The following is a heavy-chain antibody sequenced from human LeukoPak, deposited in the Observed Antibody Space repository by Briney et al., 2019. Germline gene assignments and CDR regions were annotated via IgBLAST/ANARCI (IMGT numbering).Heavy chain of an antibody. CDR1: GGSFSGYY. D-gene: IGHD3-22*01. CDR2: INHSGST. V-gene: IGHV4-34*01. CDR3: ARDRFRYYYDSSGARVGFDY. Sequence: SETLSLTCAVYGGSFSGYYWSWIRQPPGKGLEWIGEINHSGSTNYNPSLKSRVTISVDTSKNQFSLKLSSVTAADTAVYYCARDRFRYYYDSSGARVGFDYWGQGTLVTVSS. J-gene: IGHJ4*02.